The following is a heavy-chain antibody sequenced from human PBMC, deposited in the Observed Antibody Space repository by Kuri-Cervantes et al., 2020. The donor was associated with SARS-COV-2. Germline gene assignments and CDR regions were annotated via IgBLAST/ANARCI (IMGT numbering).Heavy chain of an antibody. D-gene: IGHD6-6*01. V-gene: IGHV1-69*05. CDR2: IIPIFGTA. CDR3: AREVSSEQLVAFDY. J-gene: IGHJ4*02. CDR1: GGTFSSYA. Sequence: SVKVSCKASGGTFSSYAISWVRQAPGQGLEWMGGIIPIFGTANYAQKFQGRVTITTDESTSTAYMELSSLRSEDTAVYYCAREVSSEQLVAFDYWGQGTLVTVSS.